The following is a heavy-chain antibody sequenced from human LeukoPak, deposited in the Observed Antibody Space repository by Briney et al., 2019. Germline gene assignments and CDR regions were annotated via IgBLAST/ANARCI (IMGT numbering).Heavy chain of an antibody. CDR2: INPNSGGT. CDR3: ARSVVVVVAATPDYYYGMDV. V-gene: IGHV1-2*02. Sequence: ASVKVSCKDSGYTFTGYYMHWVRQAPGQGLEWMGWINPNSGGTNYAQKFQGRVTMTRDTSISTAYMELSRLRSDDTAVYYCARSVVVVVAATPDYYYGMDVWGQGTTVTVSS. D-gene: IGHD2-15*01. J-gene: IGHJ6*02. CDR1: GYTFTGYY.